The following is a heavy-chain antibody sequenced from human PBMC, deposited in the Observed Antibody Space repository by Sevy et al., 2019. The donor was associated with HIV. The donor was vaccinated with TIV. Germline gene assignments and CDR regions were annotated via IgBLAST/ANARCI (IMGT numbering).Heavy chain of an antibody. CDR3: VPARVGKAPGAFDI. D-gene: IGHD6-6*01. J-gene: IGHJ3*02. CDR2: FDPEDGEA. Sequence: ASVKVSCKVSGYTLTELSMHWVRQAPGKGLEWMGGFDPEDGEAIYAQKFQGRVTMTEDTSTDTAYMELRSLRSEDTAVYYCVPARVGKAPGAFDIWGQGTMVTVSS. CDR1: GYTLTELS. V-gene: IGHV1-24*01.